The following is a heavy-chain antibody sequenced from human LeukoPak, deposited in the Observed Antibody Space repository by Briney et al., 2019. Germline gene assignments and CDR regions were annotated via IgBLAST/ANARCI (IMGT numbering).Heavy chain of an antibody. V-gene: IGHV4-59*08. CDR2: IYYSGST. Sequence: SETLSLTCTVSGGSISSYYWSWIRQPPGKGLEWIGYIYYSGSTNYNPSLKSRVTISVDTSKNQFSLKLSSVTAADTAVYYCARSITMVRGVSFFDYWAREPWSPSPQ. J-gene: IGHJ4*02. CDR1: GGSISSYY. CDR3: ARSITMVRGVSFFDY. D-gene: IGHD3-10*01.